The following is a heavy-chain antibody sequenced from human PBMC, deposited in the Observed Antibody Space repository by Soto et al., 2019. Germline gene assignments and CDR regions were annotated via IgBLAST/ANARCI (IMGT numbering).Heavy chain of an antibody. Sequence: SVKVSCKASGGTFSSYAISWVRQAPGQGLEWMGGIIPIFGTANYAQKFQGRVTITADESTSTAYMELSSLRSEDTAVYYCARDLTMIVVVDYEGMDVWGQGTTVTVS. J-gene: IGHJ6*02. CDR3: ARDLTMIVVVDYEGMDV. V-gene: IGHV1-69*13. CDR2: IIPIFGTA. CDR1: GGTFSSYA. D-gene: IGHD3-22*01.